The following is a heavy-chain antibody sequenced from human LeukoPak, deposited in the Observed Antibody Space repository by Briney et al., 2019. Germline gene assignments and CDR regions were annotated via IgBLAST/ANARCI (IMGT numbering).Heavy chain of an antibody. D-gene: IGHD4-17*01. CDR1: GYTFTGYY. CDR3: AREEYDYGHPGPGFDS. V-gene: IGHV1-2*02. J-gene: IGHJ5*01. CDR2: INPNSGGT. Sequence: ASVKVSCKASGYTFTGYYMHWVRQAPGQGLEWMGWINPNSGGTNYAQKFQGRVTMTRDTSISTAYMELSRLRSDDTAVYYCAREEYDYGHPGPGFDSWGQGTLVTVSS.